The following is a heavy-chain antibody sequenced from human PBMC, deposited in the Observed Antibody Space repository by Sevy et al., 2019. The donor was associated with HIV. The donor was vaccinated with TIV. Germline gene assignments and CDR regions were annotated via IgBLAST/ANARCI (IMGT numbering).Heavy chain of an antibody. CDR2: VSRNGGTP. CDR1: GFTFGGYM. J-gene: IGHJ4*02. Sequence: GGSLSLSCVGSGFTFGGYMMNWVRQAPGRGLEWVARVSRNGGTPEYGDSAKGRFTISRDNSKNTVYLQLKELRAEDTALYYCVKEGRDDFNPYLDFWGQGILVTVSS. D-gene: IGHD3-10*01. V-gene: IGHV3-23*01. CDR3: VKEGRDDFNPYLDF.